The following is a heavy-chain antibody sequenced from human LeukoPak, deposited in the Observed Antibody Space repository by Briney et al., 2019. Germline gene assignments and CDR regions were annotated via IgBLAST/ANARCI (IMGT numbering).Heavy chain of an antibody. D-gene: IGHD7-27*01. V-gene: IGHV3-23*01. J-gene: IGHJ4*02. CDR3: ATIGDRRTGELYRIDY. CDR2: ISGSGDIT. CDR1: GFTFSIYA. Sequence: PGGSLRLSCAASGFTFSIYAMNWVRQAPGKGLEWVSVISGSGDITYYADSVKGRFTISRDNSKNTLYLQMNSLRAEDAAIYYCATIGDRRTGELYRIDYWGQGTLVTVSS.